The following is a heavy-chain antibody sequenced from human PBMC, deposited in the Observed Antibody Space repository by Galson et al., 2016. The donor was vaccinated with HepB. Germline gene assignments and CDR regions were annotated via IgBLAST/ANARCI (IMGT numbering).Heavy chain of an antibody. CDR3: ATLSDSFDY. CDR2: INTKTGNP. CDR1: GYTFSTYP. V-gene: IGHV7-4-1*02. Sequence: SVKVSCKASGYTFSTYPLHWVRQAPGQGLEWMGWINTKTGNPTSAQGFTGRFVFSLDTSLSTAYLQISSLKAEDTAFYYCATLSDSFDYWGQGALVTVSS. J-gene: IGHJ4*02.